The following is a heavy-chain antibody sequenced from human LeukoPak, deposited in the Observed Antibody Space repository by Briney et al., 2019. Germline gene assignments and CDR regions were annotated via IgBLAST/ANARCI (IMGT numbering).Heavy chain of an antibody. D-gene: IGHD5-24*01. CDR2: ISGSGGST. V-gene: IGHV3-23*01. J-gene: IGHJ4*02. CDR3: AKGEMATSDFDY. Sequence: GGSLRLSCAASGFTFSSYAMSWVRQAPGKGLEWVPAISGSGGSTYYADSVKGRFTISRDNSKNTLYLQMNSLRAEDTAVYYCAKGEMATSDFDYWGQGTLVTVSS. CDR1: GFTFSSYA.